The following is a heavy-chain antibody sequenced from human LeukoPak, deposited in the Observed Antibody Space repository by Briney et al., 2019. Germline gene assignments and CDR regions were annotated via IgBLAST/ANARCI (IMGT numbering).Heavy chain of an antibody. D-gene: IGHD6-13*01. CDR2: INQDGTEK. CDR1: GFPFSTYW. J-gene: IGHJ4*02. V-gene: IGHV3-7*01. Sequence: GGSLRLSCAASGFPFSTYWMSWVRQAPGKGLEWVANINQDGTEKYYVDSVKGRFTISRDYAKNSLYLQMNSLRVEDTAVYYCATSSSWSNYWGQGTLVTVSS. CDR3: ATSSSWSNY.